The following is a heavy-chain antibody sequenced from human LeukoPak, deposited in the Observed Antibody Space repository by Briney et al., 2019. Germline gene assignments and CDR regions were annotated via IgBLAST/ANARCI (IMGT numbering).Heavy chain of an antibody. CDR2: MNNDGRVI. J-gene: IGHJ4*02. CDR1: GFTFSSYA. CDR3: AREFEATGFWALDY. V-gene: IGHV3-74*01. D-gene: IGHD3-16*01. Sequence: GRSLRLSCAASGFTFSSYAMHWVRQAPGKGLVWVARMNNDGRVITYADSLKGRFTSSRDNAKKTLYLQMNSLRAEDTAVYYCAREFEATGFWALDYWGQGTLVTASS.